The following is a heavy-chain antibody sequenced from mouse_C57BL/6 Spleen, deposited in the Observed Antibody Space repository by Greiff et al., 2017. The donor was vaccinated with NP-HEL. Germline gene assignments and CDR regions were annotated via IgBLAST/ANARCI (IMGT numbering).Heavy chain of an antibody. CDR2: INPYNGGT. D-gene: IGHD4-1*01. Sequence: EVQLVESGPVLVKPGASVKMSCKASGYTFTDYYMNWVKQSHGKSLEWIGVINPYNGGTSYNQKFKGKATLTVDKSSSTAYMELNSLTSEDSAVYYCARGGKLGPLFDYWGQGTTLTVSS. J-gene: IGHJ2*01. CDR1: GYTFTDYY. V-gene: IGHV1-19*01. CDR3: ARGGKLGPLFDY.